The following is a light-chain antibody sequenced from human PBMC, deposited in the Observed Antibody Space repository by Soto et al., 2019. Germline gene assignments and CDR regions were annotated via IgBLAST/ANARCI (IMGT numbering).Light chain of an antibody. CDR1: SSDVGRYNS. Sequence: QSALTQPPSASGSPGQSVTVSCTGTSSDVGRYNSVFWFQQHPGKVPKLIIYDVSNRPSGVSNRFSGSKSGNTASLTISGLQAEDEADYYCSSYTSSSTVVFGGGTKLTVL. V-gene: IGLV2-14*01. J-gene: IGLJ2*01. CDR3: SSYTSSSTVV. CDR2: DVS.